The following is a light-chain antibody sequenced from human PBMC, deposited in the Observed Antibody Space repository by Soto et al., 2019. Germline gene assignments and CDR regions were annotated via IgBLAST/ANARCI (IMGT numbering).Light chain of an antibody. CDR1: SSDVGGYNY. V-gene: IGLV2-14*01. CDR2: EVS. CDR3: SSYTSSSTWV. J-gene: IGLJ3*02. Sequence: QSVLTQPASVSGSPGQSITISCTGTSSDVGGYNYVSWYQQHPGKAPKLMIYEVSNRPSGVSNRFSGSKSGNTASLTISGPQAEDEAAYYCSSYTSSSTWVFGGGTKLTVL.